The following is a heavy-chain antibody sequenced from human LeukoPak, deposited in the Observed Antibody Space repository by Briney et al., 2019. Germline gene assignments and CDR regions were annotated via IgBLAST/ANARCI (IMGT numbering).Heavy chain of an antibody. V-gene: IGHV3-33*01. CDR2: IWYDGSNK. CDR1: GFTFSSYG. CDR3: AREVLDDRGGCFFDY. J-gene: IGHJ4*02. D-gene: IGHD3-22*01. Sequence: GALRLSCAASGFTFSSYGMHWIRQAPGKGLEWVAVIWYDGSNKYYADSVKGRFTISRDNSKNTLYLQMNSLRAEDTAVYYCAREVLDDRGGCFFDYWGQGTLVTVSS.